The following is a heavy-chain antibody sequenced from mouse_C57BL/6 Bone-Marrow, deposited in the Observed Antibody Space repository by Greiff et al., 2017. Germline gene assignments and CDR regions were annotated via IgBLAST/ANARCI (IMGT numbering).Heavy chain of an antibody. Sequence: QVQLQQPGAELVKPGASVKLSCKASGYTFTSYWMQWVKQRPGQGLEWIGEIDPSDSYTNYNQKFKGKATLTVDTSSSTAYMQLSSLTSEDSAVYYWARRGDDAYWGQGTLVTVSA. V-gene: IGHV1-50*01. CDR2: IDPSDSYT. CDR3: ARRGDDAY. CDR1: GYTFTSYW. D-gene: IGHD3-3*01. J-gene: IGHJ3*01.